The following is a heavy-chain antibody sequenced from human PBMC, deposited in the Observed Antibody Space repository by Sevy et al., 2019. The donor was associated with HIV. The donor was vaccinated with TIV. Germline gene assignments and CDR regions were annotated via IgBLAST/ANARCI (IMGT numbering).Heavy chain of an antibody. CDR3: VKGSARGALAEVWLDP. D-gene: IGHD3-10*01. J-gene: IGHJ5*02. CDR2: ISSNGGST. V-gene: IGHV3-64D*06. Sequence: GGSLRLSCSASRFTFSTYAIHWVRQAPGKGLEYVSGISSNGGSTSYADSVKGRCTISRENSKNTLYLQMSSVRVEDTAVYYCVKGSARGALAEVWLDPWGQGTLVTVSS. CDR1: RFTFSTYA.